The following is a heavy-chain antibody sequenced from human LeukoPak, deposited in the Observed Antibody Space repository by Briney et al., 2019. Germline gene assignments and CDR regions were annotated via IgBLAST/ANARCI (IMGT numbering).Heavy chain of an antibody. Sequence: GGSLRLSCAASGFTFSSYSMDWVRQAPGKGLEWVSSISSSSSSYIYYADSVKGRFTISRDNAKNSLYLQMNSLRAEDTAVYYCAELGITMIGGVWGKGTTVTISS. CDR2: ISSSSSSYI. CDR1: GFTFSSYS. J-gene: IGHJ6*04. V-gene: IGHV3-21*01. D-gene: IGHD3-10*02. CDR3: AELGITMIGGV.